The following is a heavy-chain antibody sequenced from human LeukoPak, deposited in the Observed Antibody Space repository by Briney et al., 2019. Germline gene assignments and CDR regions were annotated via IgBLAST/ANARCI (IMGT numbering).Heavy chain of an antibody. CDR2: ISSSSSYI. Sequence: GGSLRLSCAASGFTFSTYSMNWVRQAPGKGLEWVSSISSSSSYIYYADSVKGRFTISRDNAKSSLYLQMNSLRAEDTAVYYCARATTATTLVDVFDIWGQGTVVTVSS. V-gene: IGHV3-21*01. CDR1: GFTFSTYS. CDR3: ARATTATTLVDVFDI. D-gene: IGHD4-17*01. J-gene: IGHJ3*02.